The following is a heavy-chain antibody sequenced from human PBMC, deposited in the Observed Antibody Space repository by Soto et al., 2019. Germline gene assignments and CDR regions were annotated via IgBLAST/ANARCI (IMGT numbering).Heavy chain of an antibody. J-gene: IGHJ6*02. V-gene: IGHV4-31*03. Sequence: QVQLQESGPGLVKPSQTLSLTCTVSGGSISSGGYYWSWIRQHPGKGLEWIGYIYYSGSTYYNPSLKSRVTISVATYKHQFSMKLSSVTAADTAVYYCARDKRVAEDSSGYYYRVYYYYGMDVWGHGTTVTVSS. CDR2: IYYSGST. CDR3: ARDKRVAEDSSGYYYRVYYYYGMDV. CDR1: GGSISSGGYY. D-gene: IGHD3-22*01.